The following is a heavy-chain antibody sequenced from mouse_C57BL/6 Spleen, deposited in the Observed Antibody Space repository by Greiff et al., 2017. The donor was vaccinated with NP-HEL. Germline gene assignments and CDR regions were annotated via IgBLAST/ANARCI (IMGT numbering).Heavy chain of an antibody. CDR1: GFTFSSYA. CDR2: ISDGGSYT. Sequence: EVQLVESGGGLVKPGGSLKLSCAASGFTFSSYAMSWVRQTPEKRLEWVATISDGGSYTYYPDNVKGRFTISRDNAKNNLYLQMSHLKSEDTAMYYCARVVTGWFAYWGQGTLVTVSA. J-gene: IGHJ3*01. V-gene: IGHV5-4*01. D-gene: IGHD2-1*01. CDR3: ARVVTGWFAY.